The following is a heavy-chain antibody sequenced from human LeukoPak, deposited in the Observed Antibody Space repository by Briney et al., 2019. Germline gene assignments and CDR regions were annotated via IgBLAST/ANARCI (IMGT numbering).Heavy chain of an antibody. Sequence: GGSLRLSCAASGFTFSDAWMSWVRQAPGKGLEWVGRINSKADGGTIEYAAPVKGRFTTSRDDSRNTLYLRMNSLGAEDTAVYYCTKDRVGRWDYYYGMDVWGQGTTVTVSS. CDR1: GFTFSDAW. V-gene: IGHV3-15*01. D-gene: IGHD4-23*01. CDR3: TKDRVGRWDYYYGMDV. CDR2: INSKADGGTI. J-gene: IGHJ6*02.